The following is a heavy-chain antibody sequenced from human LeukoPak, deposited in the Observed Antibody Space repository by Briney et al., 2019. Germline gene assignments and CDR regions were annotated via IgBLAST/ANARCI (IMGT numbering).Heavy chain of an antibody. J-gene: IGHJ4*02. CDR2: IIPIFGTT. CDR1: GGTFSSYA. Sequence: SVKVSCKASGGTFSSYAISWVRQAPGQGLEWMGGIIPIFGTTNYAQKLQGRVTITADESTSTAYMELSSLRSEDTAVYYCASRTYTYDSSGYYQRNYYFDYWGQGTLVTVSS. V-gene: IGHV1-69*13. CDR3: ASRTYTYDSSGYYQRNYYFDY. D-gene: IGHD3-22*01.